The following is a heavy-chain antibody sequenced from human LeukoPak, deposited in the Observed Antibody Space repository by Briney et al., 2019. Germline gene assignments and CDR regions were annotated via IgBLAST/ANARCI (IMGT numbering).Heavy chain of an antibody. CDR3: ATGSTITADY. Sequence: PGGSLRLSCAASGFTFSSYGMHWVRQAPGKGLEWVAVISYDGSNKHYADSVKGRFTISRDNSKNTLYLQMNSLRAEDTAVYYCATGSTITADYWGQGTLVTVSS. CDR1: GFTFSSYG. J-gene: IGHJ4*02. D-gene: IGHD5/OR15-5a*01. CDR2: ISYDGSNK. V-gene: IGHV3-30*03.